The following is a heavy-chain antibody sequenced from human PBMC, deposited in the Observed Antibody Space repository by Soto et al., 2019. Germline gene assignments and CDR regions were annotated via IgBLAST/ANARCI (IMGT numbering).Heavy chain of an antibody. CDR3: VRGTNGWRGMDY. V-gene: IGHV3-20*01. CDR1: GFSFDDYA. J-gene: IGHJ4*02. D-gene: IGHD2-8*01. CDR2: INWDGSGT. Sequence: PGGSLRLSCAASGFSFDDYAMYWVRQAPGKGLEWVSGINWDGSGTTYADSVKGRFTVTRDNAKNTMYLQMSGLGAEDTAVYHCVRGTNGWRGMDYWGQGTLVTVSS.